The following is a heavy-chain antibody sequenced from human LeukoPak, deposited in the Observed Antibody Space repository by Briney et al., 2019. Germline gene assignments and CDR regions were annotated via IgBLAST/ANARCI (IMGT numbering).Heavy chain of an antibody. CDR1: GFTFSSYL. Sequence: GESLRLSCVASGFTFSSYLMHWVRQAPGKGLVWVSRINSDGSSTNYADSVKGRFTISRDNAKNTLYLQMNSLRAEDTAVYYCAIDPLQNHFDYWGQGTLVTVSS. V-gene: IGHV3-74*01. CDR3: AIDPLQNHFDY. J-gene: IGHJ4*02. D-gene: IGHD4-11*01. CDR2: INSDGSST.